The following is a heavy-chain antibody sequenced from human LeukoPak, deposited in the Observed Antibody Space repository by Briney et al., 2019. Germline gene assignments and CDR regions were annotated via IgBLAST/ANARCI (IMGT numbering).Heavy chain of an antibody. V-gene: IGHV3-21*01. CDR1: GFTFSTYS. CDR3: AELGITMIGGV. J-gene: IGHJ6*04. CDR2: ISSSSSYI. D-gene: IGHD3-10*02. Sequence: GGSLRLSCAASGFTFSTYSMSWVRQAPGKGLEWVSSISSSSSYIYYADSVKGRFTISRDNAKNSLYLQMNSLRAEDTAVYYCAELGITMIGGVWGKGTTVTISS.